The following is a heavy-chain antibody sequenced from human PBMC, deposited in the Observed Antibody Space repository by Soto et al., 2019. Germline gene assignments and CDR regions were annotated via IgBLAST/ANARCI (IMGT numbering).Heavy chain of an antibody. CDR1: GGSISSSSYY. CDR2: IYYSGST. Sequence: QLQLQESGPGLVKPSETLSLTCTVSGGSISSSSYYWGWIRQPPGKGLEWIGSIYYSGSTYYNPSLKSRVTISVDTSKTQFSLKLSSVTAADTAVYYCASTSPHGSGRYYVPVAARFDYWGQGTLVTVSS. D-gene: IGHD3-10*01. J-gene: IGHJ4*02. CDR3: ASTSPHGSGRYYVPVAARFDY. V-gene: IGHV4-39*01.